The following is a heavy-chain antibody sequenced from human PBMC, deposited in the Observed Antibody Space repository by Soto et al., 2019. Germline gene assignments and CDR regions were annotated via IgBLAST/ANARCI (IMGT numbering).Heavy chain of an antibody. CDR3: ARQNNWNYVGYAFDI. CDR2: ISSSSSTI. V-gene: IGHV3-48*01. D-gene: IGHD1-7*01. CDR1: GFTFSSYS. J-gene: IGHJ3*02. Sequence: ESGGGLVQPGGSLRLSCAASGFTFSSYSMNWVRQAPGKGLEWVSYISSSSSTIYYADSVKGRFTISRDNAKNSLYLQMNSLRAEDTAVYYCARQNNWNYVGYAFDIWGQGTMVTVSS.